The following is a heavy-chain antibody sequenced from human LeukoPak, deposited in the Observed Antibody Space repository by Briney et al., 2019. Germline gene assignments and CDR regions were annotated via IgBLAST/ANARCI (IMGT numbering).Heavy chain of an antibody. CDR2: ISSSGSTI. J-gene: IGHJ6*03. V-gene: IGHV3-11*04. Sequence: GGSLRLSCAASGFTFSDYYMSWIRQAPGKGLEWVSYISSSGSTIYYADSVKGRFTISRDNAKNSLYLQMNSLRAEDTAVYYCARDYYGSGSYYNSNYYYYYMDVWGKGTTVNVSS. D-gene: IGHD3-10*01. CDR3: ARDYYGSGSYYNSNYYYYYMDV. CDR1: GFTFSDYY.